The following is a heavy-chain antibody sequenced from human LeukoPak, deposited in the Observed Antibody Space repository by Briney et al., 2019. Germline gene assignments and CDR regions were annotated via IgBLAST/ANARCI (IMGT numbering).Heavy chain of an antibody. V-gene: IGHV3-23*01. CDR3: AKGDYDIHDYYFDY. Sequence: GGSLRLSCAASGFTFGSYAMSWVRQAPGKGLEWVSDISGSGGSTYYADSVKGRFSIYRDNSKNTLYLQMNSLRAEDTAVYYCAKGDYDIHDYYFDYWGQGTLVTVSS. J-gene: IGHJ4*02. D-gene: IGHD3-9*01. CDR1: GFTFGSYA. CDR2: ISGSGGST.